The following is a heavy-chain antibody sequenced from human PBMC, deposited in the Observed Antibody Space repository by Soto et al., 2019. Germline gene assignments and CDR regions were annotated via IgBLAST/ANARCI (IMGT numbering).Heavy chain of an antibody. Sequence: SVKVSCKASGGTFSSYAISWVRQAPGQGLEWMGGIIPVFGTANYAQKFQGRVTITADESTSTAYMELSSLRSEETAVYYCARDGLEYSSSSWFDPWGQGTLVTVSS. CDR3: ARDGLEYSSSSWFDP. V-gene: IGHV1-69*13. CDR1: GGTFSSYA. D-gene: IGHD6-6*01. CDR2: IIPVFGTA. J-gene: IGHJ5*02.